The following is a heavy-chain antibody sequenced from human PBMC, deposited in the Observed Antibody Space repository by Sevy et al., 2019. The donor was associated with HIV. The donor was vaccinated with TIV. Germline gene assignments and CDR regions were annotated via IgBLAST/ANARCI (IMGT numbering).Heavy chain of an antibody. J-gene: IGHJ4*02. CDR3: LLSSSTAYPFEY. V-gene: IGHV3-30-3*01. Sequence: GGSLRLSCAASGFTFSSYAMHWVRQAPGKGLEWVAVISYDGSNKYYADSVKGRFTISRDNSKNTLYLQMNSLRAEDTAVYYCLLSSSTAYPFEYWGQGTLVTVSS. CDR1: GFTFSSYA. CDR2: ISYDGSNK. D-gene: IGHD6-6*01.